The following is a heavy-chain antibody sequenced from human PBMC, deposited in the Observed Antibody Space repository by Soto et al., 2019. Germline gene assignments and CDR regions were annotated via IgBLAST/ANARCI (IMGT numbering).Heavy chain of an antibody. CDR1: GGTFSSYA. D-gene: IGHD2-2*01. CDR2: IIPIFGTA. J-gene: IGHJ6*02. Sequence: QVQLVQSGAEVKKPGSSVKVSCKASGGTFSSYAISWVRQSPGQGLEWMGGIIPIFGTANYAQKSQGRVTITADKSTSTAYTELSNLRSEDTAVYYCARDSAAYYDYYGMDVWSQGTTGTVAS. V-gene: IGHV1-69*06. CDR3: ARDSAAYYDYYGMDV.